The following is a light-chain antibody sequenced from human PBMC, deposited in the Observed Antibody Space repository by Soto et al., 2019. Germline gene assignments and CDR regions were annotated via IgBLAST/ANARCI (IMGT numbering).Light chain of an antibody. V-gene: IGLV2-8*01. CDR3: SAYAGRNNVGV. J-gene: IGLJ1*01. CDR1: SRDVGGYHY. CDR2: EVN. Sequence: QSALTQPPSASGSPGQSVSISCAGTSRDVGGYHYVSWYQHHPGRAPKLIIYEVNKRPSGVPDRLSASKSGYTASLTAPGLQAEAEADYDRSAYAGRNNVGVFGTGTKVTGL.